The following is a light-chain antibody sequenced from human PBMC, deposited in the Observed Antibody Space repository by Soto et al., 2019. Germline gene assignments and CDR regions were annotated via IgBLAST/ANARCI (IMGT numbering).Light chain of an antibody. CDR1: QSVSSSF. J-gene: IGKJ2*01. CDR2: GAS. CDR3: QQYGSSPRT. Sequence: EIVLTQSPGTLSLSPGERATLSCRVSQSVSSSFLAWYQQKPGQAPRLLIYGASSRATGIPDRFSGSGSGTDFTLTMSRLEPEDFAVYYCQQYGSSPRTFGQGTKLEIK. V-gene: IGKV3-20*01.